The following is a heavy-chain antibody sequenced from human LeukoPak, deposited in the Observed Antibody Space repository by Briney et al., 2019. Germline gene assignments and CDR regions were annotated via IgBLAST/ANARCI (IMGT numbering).Heavy chain of an antibody. CDR2: ISSSGSS. CDR1: GGSISSSDYY. J-gene: IGHJ4*02. D-gene: IGHD1-26*01. V-gene: IGHV4-39*01. Sequence: SETLSLTCTVSGGSISSSDYYWGWIRQPPGKGLEWIGAISSSGSSYYNPSLKSRVTISVDSSKNQFSLKLSSVTAADTAVYYCARRTSNPVGAIDYWGQGTLVTVSS. CDR3: ARRTSNPVGAIDY.